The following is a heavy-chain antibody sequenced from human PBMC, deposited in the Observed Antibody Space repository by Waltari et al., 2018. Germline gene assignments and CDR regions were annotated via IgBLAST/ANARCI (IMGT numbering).Heavy chain of an antibody. Sequence: QVQLVQSGAEVKQPGASVKVSCKASGYTFTGYYMHWVRQAPGQGLESVGWINPDSGDTHYSQKFQGRVTMTRDTSSNTAYMELSGLRSDDTAVYYCARRIRYGDYEGDSWGQGTLVIVSS. V-gene: IGHV1-2*02. CDR1: GYTFTGYY. CDR2: INPDSGDT. CDR3: ARRIRYGDYEGDS. D-gene: IGHD5-12*01. J-gene: IGHJ4*02.